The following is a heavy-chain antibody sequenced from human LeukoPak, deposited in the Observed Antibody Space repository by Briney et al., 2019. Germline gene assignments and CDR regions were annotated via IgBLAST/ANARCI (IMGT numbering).Heavy chain of an antibody. Sequence: SETLSLTCTVSGGSISPFYWSWIRQPPGKGLEWIAYIYYSGSTAYNPSLKSRVAISVDTSNNQVSLKLSSVTAADTAVYYCARHGYCSGGSCYWDYWGQGTLVTVSS. J-gene: IGHJ4*02. CDR2: IYYSGST. CDR1: GGSISPFY. V-gene: IGHV4-59*08. D-gene: IGHD2-15*01. CDR3: ARHGYCSGGSCYWDY.